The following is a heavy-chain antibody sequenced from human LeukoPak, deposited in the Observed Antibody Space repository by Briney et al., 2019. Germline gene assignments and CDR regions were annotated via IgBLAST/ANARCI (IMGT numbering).Heavy chain of an antibody. D-gene: IGHD1-1*01. V-gene: IGHV1-24*01. CDR1: GYTLTELS. Sequence: GASVKVSCKVPGYTLTELSMHWVRQAPGKGLEWMGGFDPEDGETIYAQKFQGRVTMTEDTSTDTAYMELSSLRSEDTAVYYCATDHTWVGRGWFDPWGQGTLVTVSS. CDR3: ATDHTWVGRGWFDP. J-gene: IGHJ5*02. CDR2: FDPEDGET.